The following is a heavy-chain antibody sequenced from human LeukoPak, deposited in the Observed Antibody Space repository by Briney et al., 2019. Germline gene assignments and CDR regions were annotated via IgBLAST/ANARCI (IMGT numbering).Heavy chain of an antibody. D-gene: IGHD3-22*01. J-gene: IGHJ5*02. CDR3: AKGSSGYFAHL. CDR1: GFIFNNYG. Sequence: PGGSLRLSCAASGFIFNNYGLIWVRQAPGKGLEWVSAISNDGGGTQYADFVEGRFTISRDNSKNTLFLQMSSLRAEDTALYYCAKGSSGYFAHLWGQGTLVTVSS. CDR2: ISNDGGGT. V-gene: IGHV3-23*01.